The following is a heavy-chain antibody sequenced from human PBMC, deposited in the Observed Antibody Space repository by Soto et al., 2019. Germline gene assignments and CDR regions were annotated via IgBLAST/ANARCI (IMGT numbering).Heavy chain of an antibody. J-gene: IGHJ4*02. Sequence: QLQLQESGPGLVKPSETLSLTCTVSGGSISSSSYYWGWIRQPPGKGLEWIGSIYYSGSTYYNPSLKSRVTISVDTSKNQFSLKLSSVTAADTAVYYCARLPRIAVAGTSGVDYWGQGTLVTVSS. CDR1: GGSISSSSYY. CDR3: ARLPRIAVAGTSGVDY. CDR2: IYYSGST. D-gene: IGHD6-19*01. V-gene: IGHV4-39*01.